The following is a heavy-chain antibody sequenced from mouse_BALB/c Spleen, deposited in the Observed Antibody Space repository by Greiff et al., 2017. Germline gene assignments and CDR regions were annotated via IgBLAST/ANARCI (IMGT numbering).Heavy chain of an antibody. CDR3: AQGYVNYFDY. V-gene: IGHV5-6-5*01. Sequence: EVKLVESGGGLVKPGGSLKLSCAASGFTFSSYAMSWVRQTPEKRLEWVASISSGGSTYYPDSVKGRFTISRDNARNILYLQMSSLRSEDTAMYYCAQGYVNYFDYWGEGTTLTVSS. J-gene: IGHJ2*01. D-gene: IGHD1-1*02. CDR1: GFTFSSYA. CDR2: ISSGGST.